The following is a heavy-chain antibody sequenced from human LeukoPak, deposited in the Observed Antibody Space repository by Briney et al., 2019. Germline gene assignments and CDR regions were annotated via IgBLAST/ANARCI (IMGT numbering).Heavy chain of an antibody. CDR1: GYSFTSYL. CDR2: IYPSDSDT. D-gene: IGHD3-10*01. CDR3: ARTMVRGVITSSFDF. Sequence: GEPLKISCKGSGYSFTSYLIGWLRQMPGKGLEWMGIIYPSDSDTRYSPSFQGQVTISADKSISTAYLQWSSLKASDTAMYYCARTMVRGVITSSFDFWGQGTLVTVSS. V-gene: IGHV5-51*01. J-gene: IGHJ4*02.